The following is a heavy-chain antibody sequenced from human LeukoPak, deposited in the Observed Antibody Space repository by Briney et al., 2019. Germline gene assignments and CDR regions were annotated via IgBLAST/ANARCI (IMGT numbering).Heavy chain of an antibody. D-gene: IGHD3-22*01. CDR2: IYYSGTT. CDR3: AGIPDTYYYDSSGPGTT. J-gene: IGHJ3*01. CDR1: GGSISSYY. Sequence: SETLSLTCTVSGGSISSYYWSWIRQPPGKGLEWIGYIYYSGTTNYNPSLKSRVTISVDTSKNQFSLKLSSVTAADTAVYYCAGIPDTYYYDSSGPGTTWGQGTMVTVSS. V-gene: IGHV4-59*08.